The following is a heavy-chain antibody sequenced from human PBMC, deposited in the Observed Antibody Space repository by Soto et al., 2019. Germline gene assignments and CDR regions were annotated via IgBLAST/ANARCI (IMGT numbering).Heavy chain of an antibody. CDR2: ISGSGSNT. CDR3: AKRGVVIPVAIDYYYMDV. V-gene: IGHV3-23*01. Sequence: EVQLLESGGGLVQPGGSLRLSCAASGFTFSRYAMSWVRQAPGKGLEGVSTISGSGSNTYYADSVKGRFTITRDDSKNTLYLQMNSLRVEDTAVYYCAKRGVVIPVAIDYYYMDVWGRGTTVTVSS. D-gene: IGHD2-2*01. CDR1: GFTFSRYA. J-gene: IGHJ6*03.